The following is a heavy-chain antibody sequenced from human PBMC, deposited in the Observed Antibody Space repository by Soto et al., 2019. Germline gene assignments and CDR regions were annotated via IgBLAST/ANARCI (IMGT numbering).Heavy chain of an antibody. D-gene: IGHD3-22*01. CDR2: IMPIFGTA. CDR1: GGTFSSYA. J-gene: IGHJ4*02. V-gene: IGHV1-69*13. CDR3: ARDRNPNISGSSSFDY. Sequence: VASVKVACKASGGTFSSYAISWVRQAPGQGLEGMGGIMPIFGTANYARKFQGRVTITADESTSTAYMELSRLRSEDTAVSYRARDRNPNISGSSSFDYWGQGTLVTVSS.